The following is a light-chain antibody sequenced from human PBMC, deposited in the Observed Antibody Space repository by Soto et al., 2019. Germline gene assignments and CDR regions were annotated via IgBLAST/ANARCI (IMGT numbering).Light chain of an antibody. CDR3: QQANSFPLT. J-gene: IGKJ4*01. Sequence: DIQVTQSPSSVSASVGDRVTVTCRASQDISSWLAWYQQKPGKAPKLLIYAASSLQSGVPSRFSGSGSGTDFSLTITSLQPEDFASYYCQQANSFPLTFGGGTKVDIK. CDR2: AAS. V-gene: IGKV1-12*01. CDR1: QDISSW.